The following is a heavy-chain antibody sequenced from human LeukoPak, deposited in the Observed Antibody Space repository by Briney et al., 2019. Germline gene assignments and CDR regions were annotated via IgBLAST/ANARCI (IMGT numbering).Heavy chain of an antibody. CDR2: IYYSGST. CDR1: GGSISSGDYY. Sequence: SETLSLTCTVSGGSISSGDYYWSWIRQPPGKGLEWIGYIYYSGSTYYNPSLKSRVTISVDTSKNQFSLKLSSVTAADTAVYYCAREVHDSSGYYYYYYYMDVWGKGTTVTVSS. D-gene: IGHD3-22*01. J-gene: IGHJ6*03. V-gene: IGHV4-30-4*08. CDR3: AREVHDSSGYYYYYYYMDV.